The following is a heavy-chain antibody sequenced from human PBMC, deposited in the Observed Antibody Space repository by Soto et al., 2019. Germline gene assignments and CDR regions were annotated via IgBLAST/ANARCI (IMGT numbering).Heavy chain of an antibody. D-gene: IGHD3-3*01. Sequence: PGGSLRLSCAASVFPFSSYSMNWVRQAPGKGLEWVAVISYDGSNKYYADSVKGRFTISRDNSKNTLYLQMNSLRAEDTAVYYCARVYDLWGQGTLVTVSS. V-gene: IGHV3-30*03. CDR2: ISYDGSNK. CDR1: VFPFSSYS. J-gene: IGHJ4*02. CDR3: ARVYDL.